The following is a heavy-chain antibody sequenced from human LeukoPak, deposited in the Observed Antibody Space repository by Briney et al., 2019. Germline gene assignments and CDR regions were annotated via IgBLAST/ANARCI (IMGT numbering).Heavy chain of an antibody. CDR3: ARGGPLWFGDSMDV. V-gene: IGHV4-4*07. Sequence: SETLSLTCTVSGGSISSYYWSWIRQPAGEGLEWIGRIYTTGSTNYNPSLKSRVTMSVDTSKNQFSLRLSSVTAADTAVYYCARGGPLWFGDSMDVWGKGTTVTVSS. J-gene: IGHJ6*03. CDR2: IYTTGST. D-gene: IGHD3-10*01. CDR1: GGSISSYY.